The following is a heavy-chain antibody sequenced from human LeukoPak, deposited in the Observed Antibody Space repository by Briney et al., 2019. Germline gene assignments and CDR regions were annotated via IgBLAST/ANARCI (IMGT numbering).Heavy chain of an antibody. D-gene: IGHD3-10*01. V-gene: IGHV3-66*01. J-gene: IGHJ4*02. Sequence: GGSLRLSCAASGFTVSSNYMSWVRQAPGKGLGWVSIIYSGGSTYYADSVKGRFTISRDNSKNTLYLQMNSLRAEDTAVYYCARVEKAEYYYGSGSYLPVSSTGRATDYWGQGTLVTVSS. CDR3: ARVEKAEYYYGSGSYLPVSSTGRATDY. CDR2: IYSGGST. CDR1: GFTVSSNY.